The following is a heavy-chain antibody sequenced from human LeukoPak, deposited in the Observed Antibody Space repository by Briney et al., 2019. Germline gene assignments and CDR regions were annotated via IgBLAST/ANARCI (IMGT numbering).Heavy chain of an antibody. CDR1: GFPFSSYD. Sequence: PGGSLRLSCAASGFPFSSYDMHWVRQATGKGLEWVSAIGTAGDPYYSGSVKGRFTISRENAKNSLYLQMNSLRAGDTAVYYCARGGYSYGYNYFDYWGQGTLVTVSS. CDR3: ARGGYSYGYNYFDY. D-gene: IGHD5-18*01. CDR2: IGTAGDP. J-gene: IGHJ4*02. V-gene: IGHV3-13*05.